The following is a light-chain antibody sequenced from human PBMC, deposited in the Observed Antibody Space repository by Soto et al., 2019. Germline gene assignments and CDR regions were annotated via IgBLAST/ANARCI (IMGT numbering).Light chain of an antibody. Sequence: EIVMTQSPATLSVSPGERATLSCRASQSVSSNLAWYQQKPGHAPRLLIYGASTRATGIPARFSGSGSGTEFTLTISSLQSEYFAVYYCQQYNNWPYTFGQGAKLEIK. CDR3: QQYNNWPYT. CDR1: QSVSSN. J-gene: IGKJ2*01. CDR2: GAS. V-gene: IGKV3-15*01.